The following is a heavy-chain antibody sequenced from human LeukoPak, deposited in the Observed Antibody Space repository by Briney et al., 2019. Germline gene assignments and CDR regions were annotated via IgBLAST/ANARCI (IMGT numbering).Heavy chain of an antibody. CDR3: AREGTASIDY. V-gene: IGHV3-11*06. CDR1: GFTFSDYY. D-gene: IGHD3-10*01. CDR2: INPTSGYT. J-gene: IGHJ4*01. Sequence: PGGSLRLSCAASGFTFSDYYMSWIRQAPGKGLEWLSYINPTSGYTPYADSVRGRFTISRDNAKNSLYLQMNSLRAEDTAVYYCAREGTASIDYWGQGALVTVSS.